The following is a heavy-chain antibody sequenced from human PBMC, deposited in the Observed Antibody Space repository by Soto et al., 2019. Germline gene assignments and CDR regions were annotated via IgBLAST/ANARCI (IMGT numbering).Heavy chain of an antibody. D-gene: IGHD6-13*01. J-gene: IGHJ4*02. CDR1: GFTFSSYS. CDR3: ARAPAIAAALDY. CDR2: ISSSSSYI. Sequence: PGGSLRLSCAASGFTFSSYSMNWVRQAPGKGLEWVSSISSSSSYIYYADSVKGRFTISRDNAKNSLYLQMNSLRAEDTAVYYCARAPAIAAALDYWGQGTRVTVSS. V-gene: IGHV3-21*01.